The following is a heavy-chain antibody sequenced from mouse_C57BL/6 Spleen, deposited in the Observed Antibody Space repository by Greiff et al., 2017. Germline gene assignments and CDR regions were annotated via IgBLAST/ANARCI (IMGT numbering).Heavy chain of an antibody. V-gene: IGHV2-5*01. CDR2: IWRGGST. D-gene: IGHD2-1*01. J-gene: IGHJ4*01. CDR1: GFSLTSYG. Sequence: QVQLKESGPGLVQPSQSLSITCTVSGFSLTSYGVHWFRQSPGKGLEWLGVIWRGGSTDYNAAFMSRLSITKDNSKSQVFFKMNSLQADDTAIYYCAKTSYYGNSRAMDYWGQGTSVTVSS. CDR3: AKTSYYGNSRAMDY.